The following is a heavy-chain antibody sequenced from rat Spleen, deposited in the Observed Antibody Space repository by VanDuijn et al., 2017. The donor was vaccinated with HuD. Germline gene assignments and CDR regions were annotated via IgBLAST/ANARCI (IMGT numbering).Heavy chain of an antibody. J-gene: IGHJ3*01. CDR3: ATGIHWFTY. V-gene: IGHV5S13*01. CDR2: ITNSGGSI. D-gene: IGHD4-3*01. CDR1: GFIXXNYG. Sequence: EVQLVESGGGLVQPGRXXKLSCEXXGFIXXNYGXXWVIKDPTKVLEWVASITNSGGSIYYRDSVKGRFTVSRDNAKNSLYLQMDSLRSEDTATYYCATGIHWFTYWGQGTLVTVSS.